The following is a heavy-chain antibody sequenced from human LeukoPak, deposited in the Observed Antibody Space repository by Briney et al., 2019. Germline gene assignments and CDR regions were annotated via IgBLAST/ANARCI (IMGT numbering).Heavy chain of an antibody. V-gene: IGHV4-34*01. D-gene: IGHD6-13*01. CDR2: INHSGST. J-gene: IGHJ5*02. CDR3: ARVRQQLVRWFDP. CDR1: GGSFSGYY. Sequence: SETLSLTCAVYGGSFSGYYWSWIRQPPGMGLEWIGEINHSGSTNYNPSLKSRVTISVDTSKNQFSLKLSSVTAADTAVYYCARVRQQLVRWFDPWGQGTLVTVSS.